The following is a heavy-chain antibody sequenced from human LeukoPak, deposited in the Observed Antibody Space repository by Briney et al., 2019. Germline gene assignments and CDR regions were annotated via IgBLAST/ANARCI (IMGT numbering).Heavy chain of an antibody. CDR1: GGSITTTNW. CDR2: VHLNGAT. Sequence: PSGTLSLPCAVSGGSITTTNWWSWVRQPPGKGLEWIGEVHLNGATNYNPSLESRFSMSIDKSNNHLSLEVTSVTAADTAMYYCTRESGAFSPFGFWGQGTLVTVSS. CDR3: TRESGAFSPFGF. V-gene: IGHV4-4*02. J-gene: IGHJ4*02. D-gene: IGHD1-26*01.